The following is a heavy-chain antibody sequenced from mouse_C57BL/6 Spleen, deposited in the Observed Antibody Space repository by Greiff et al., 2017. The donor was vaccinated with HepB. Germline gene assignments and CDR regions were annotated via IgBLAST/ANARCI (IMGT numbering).Heavy chain of an antibody. Sequence: QVQLQQSGPELVKPGASVKISCKASGYAFSSSWMNWVKQRPGKGLEWIGRIYPGDGDTNYNGKFKGKATLTADKSSSTAYMQLSSLTSEDSAVYFCARLVERRLLDYWGQGTTLTVSS. CDR1: GYAFSSSW. D-gene: IGHD3-2*02. CDR2: IYPGDGDT. J-gene: IGHJ2*01. V-gene: IGHV1-82*01. CDR3: ARLVERRLLDY.